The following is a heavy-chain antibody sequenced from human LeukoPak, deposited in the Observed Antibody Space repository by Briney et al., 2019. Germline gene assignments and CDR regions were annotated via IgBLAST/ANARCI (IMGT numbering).Heavy chain of an antibody. CDR2: ISGSGGST. CDR1: GFTFSSYA. D-gene: IGHD2-2*01. V-gene: IGHV3-23*01. CDR3: AKDLRGAYAVVVPAAS. Sequence: PGGSLRLSCAASGFTFSSYAMSWVRQAPGKGLEWVSAISGSGGSTYYADSVKGRFTISRDNSKNTLYLQMNSLRAEDTAVYYSAKDLRGAYAVVVPAASWGQGTLVTVSS. J-gene: IGHJ4*02.